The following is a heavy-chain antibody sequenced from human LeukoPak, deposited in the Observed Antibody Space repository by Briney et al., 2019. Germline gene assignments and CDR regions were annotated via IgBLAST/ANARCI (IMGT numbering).Heavy chain of an antibody. CDR2: ISGSGGST. CDR3: AKASLKQWLPPGPGY. J-gene: IGHJ4*02. CDR1: GFTFSSYA. V-gene: IGHV3-23*01. D-gene: IGHD6-19*01. Sequence: PGGSLGLSCAASGFTFSSYAMSWVRQAPGKGLEWVSAISGSGGSTYYADSVKGRFTISRDNSKNTLYLQMNSLRAEDTAVYYCAKASLKQWLPPGPGYWGQGTLVTVSS.